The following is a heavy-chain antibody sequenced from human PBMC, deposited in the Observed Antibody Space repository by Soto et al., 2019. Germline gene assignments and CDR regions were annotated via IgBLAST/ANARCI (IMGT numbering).Heavy chain of an antibody. CDR3: ARMPTDYGMDV. D-gene: IGHD2-2*01. CDR2: ISAYNGNT. J-gene: IGHJ6*02. V-gene: IGHV1-18*01. Sequence: ASVKVSCKASGGTFSSYTISWVRQAPGQGLEWMGWISAYNGNTNYAQKLQGRVTMTTDTSTSTAYMELRSLRSDDTAVYYCARMPTDYGMDVWGQGTTVTVSS. CDR1: GGTFSSYT.